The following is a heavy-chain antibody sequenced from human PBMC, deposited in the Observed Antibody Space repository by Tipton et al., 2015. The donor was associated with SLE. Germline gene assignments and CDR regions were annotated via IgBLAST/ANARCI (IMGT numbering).Heavy chain of an antibody. V-gene: IGHV4-39*07. Sequence: TLSLTCSVSGDSIGTDPHYWGWIRQPPGKGLEWIGSIYYSGSTYYNPSLKSRVPISVDTSKNQFSLKLSSVTAADTAVYYCARRRYGDFLLPDAFDIWGQGTMVTVSS. J-gene: IGHJ3*02. CDR3: ARRRYGDFLLPDAFDI. CDR2: IYYSGST. CDR1: GDSIGTDPHY. D-gene: IGHD4-17*01.